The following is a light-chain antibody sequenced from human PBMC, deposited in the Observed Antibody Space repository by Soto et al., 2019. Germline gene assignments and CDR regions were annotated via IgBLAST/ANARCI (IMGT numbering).Light chain of an antibody. CDR2: GAS. J-gene: IGKJ2*01. CDR3: QQYNNWPRWT. CDR1: QSVSRN. Sequence: EIVMTQSPATLSVSPGDRATLSCRASQSVSRNLAWYQQKPGQAPRLLIYGASTRATGIPARFSGSGSGTEFTLTISSLQSEDFAVYYCQQYNNWPRWTFGQGTKLEIK. V-gene: IGKV3-15*01.